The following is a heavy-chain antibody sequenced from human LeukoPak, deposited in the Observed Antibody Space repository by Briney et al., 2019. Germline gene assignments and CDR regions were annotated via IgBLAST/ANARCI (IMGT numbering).Heavy chain of an antibody. CDR3: ARVYDSSGYYSEDGFDY. D-gene: IGHD3-22*01. J-gene: IGHJ4*02. V-gene: IGHV3-21*01. CDR2: VSSSSSYI. CDR1: GLTLDEYG. Sequence: PGGSLRLSCAASGLTLDEYGMSWVRQAPGKGLEWVSSVSSSSSYIYYADSVKGRFTISGDNAKNSLYLQMNSLRAEDTAVYYCARVYDSSGYYSEDGFDYWGQGTLVTVSS.